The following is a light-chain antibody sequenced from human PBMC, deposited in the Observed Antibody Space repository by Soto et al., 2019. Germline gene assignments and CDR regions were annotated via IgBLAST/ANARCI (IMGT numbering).Light chain of an antibody. CDR1: SSNIGNTY. V-gene: IGLV1-51*01. CDR3: EAWDSSLSAMV. Sequence: QSVLTQPPSVSAAPGQKVTISCSGSSSNIGNTYVSWYQQLPGTAPKLLIYDNNKRPSGIPDRFSGSKSGTSATLGIAGLQTGDEADYYCEAWDSSLSAMVFGGGTKLTV. J-gene: IGLJ2*01. CDR2: DNN.